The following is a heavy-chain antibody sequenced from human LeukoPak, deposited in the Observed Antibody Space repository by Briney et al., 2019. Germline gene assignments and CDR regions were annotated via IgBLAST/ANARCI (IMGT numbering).Heavy chain of an antibody. CDR3: AKSQHRDYHYYRFDV. CDR2: ISSSSSYI. V-gene: IGHV3-21*01. Sequence: PGGSLRLSCAASGFTFSSYSMNWVRQAPGKGLEWVSSISSSSSYIYYADSVKGRFTISRDNAKNSLYLQMNSLRAEDTAVYYCAKSQHRDYHYYRFDVWGQGTQVTVSS. D-gene: IGHD1-14*01. J-gene: IGHJ6*02. CDR1: GFTFSSYS.